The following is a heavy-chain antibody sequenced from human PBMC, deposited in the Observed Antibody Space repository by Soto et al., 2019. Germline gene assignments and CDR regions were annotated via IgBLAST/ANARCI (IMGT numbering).Heavy chain of an antibody. Sequence: EMQLLESGGGLVQPGGSLRLSCVASGFPFSSYAMSWVRQTPGKGLEWVSYISSSGSIIYYADSVKGRFTISRDNARNSLYLQMNSLRAEDTAVYYCALAGYDSNYYAVTPLSAGHFWGQGTLVTVSS. V-gene: IGHV3-21*04. CDR3: ALAGYDSNYYAVTPLSAGHF. J-gene: IGHJ4*02. CDR2: ISSSGSII. D-gene: IGHD4-4*01. CDR1: GFPFSSYA.